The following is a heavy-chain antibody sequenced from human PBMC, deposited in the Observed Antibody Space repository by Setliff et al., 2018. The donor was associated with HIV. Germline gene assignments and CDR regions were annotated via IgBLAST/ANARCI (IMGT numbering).Heavy chain of an antibody. CDR3: ARRKSFALSPFDS. V-gene: IGHV4-59*08. CDR2: IFHSGST. CDR1: GGAMSGFY. J-gene: IGHJ4*02. D-gene: IGHD3-16*01. Sequence: KTSETLSLTCTVSGGAMSGFYWSWIRRPPGKGLEYIGDIFHSGSTNYDYSLRSRVTISIDTSRNIFSLRLTSVTAADTAIYYCARRKSFALSPFDSWGQGALVTVSS.